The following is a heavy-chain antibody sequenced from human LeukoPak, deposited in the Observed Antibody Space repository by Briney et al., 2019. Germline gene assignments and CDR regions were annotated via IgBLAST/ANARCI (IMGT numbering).Heavy chain of an antibody. CDR2: ISGSGGST. V-gene: IGHV3-23*01. Sequence: GGSLRLSCAGSGFTFSSYAMRWVRQAPGKGLEWVSAISGSGGSTYYADSVKGRFTISRDNSKNTLYLQMNSLRAEDTAVYYCAKEMVGSYGGKFDYWGQGTLVTVSS. J-gene: IGHJ4*02. D-gene: IGHD5-18*01. CDR1: GFTFSSYA. CDR3: AKEMVGSYGGKFDY.